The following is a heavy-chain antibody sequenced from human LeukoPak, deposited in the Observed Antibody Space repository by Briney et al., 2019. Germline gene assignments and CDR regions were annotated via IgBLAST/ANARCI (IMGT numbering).Heavy chain of an antibody. CDR2: IKQDGSEK. Sequence: GGSLRLSCAASGFTFSHYWMTWVRQAPGKGLEWVANIKQDGSEKYYVDSVKGRFTISRDNAKNSLYLQMNSLRAEDTAVYFCASYRYSGSCYIYWGQGTLVTVSS. CDR1: GFTFSHYW. V-gene: IGHV3-7*01. J-gene: IGHJ4*02. D-gene: IGHD6-13*01. CDR3: ASYRYSGSCYIY.